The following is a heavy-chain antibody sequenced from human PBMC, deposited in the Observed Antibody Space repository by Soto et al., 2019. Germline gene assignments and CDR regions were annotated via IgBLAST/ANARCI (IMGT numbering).Heavy chain of an antibody. J-gene: IGHJ4*02. CDR3: ARSIVVVTALDY. D-gene: IGHD2-21*02. CDR2: INAGNGNT. CDR1: GYTFTSYA. V-gene: IGHV1-3*05. Sequence: QVQLVQSGAEEKKPGASVKVSCKASGYTFTSYAMHWVRQAPGQRLEWMGWINAGNGNTKYSQKFQGKVTLTRDTSASTAYMERSSLRSEDTAVYYCARSIVVVTALDYLGQGTLVTVSS.